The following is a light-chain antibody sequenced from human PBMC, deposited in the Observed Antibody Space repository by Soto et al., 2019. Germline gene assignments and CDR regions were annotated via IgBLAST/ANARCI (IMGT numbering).Light chain of an antibody. V-gene: IGKV3-20*01. Sequence: EIVLTQSPGTLSLSPGERATLSCRASQSVSGIYLAWYQQKPGQAPRLLIYGASSRATGIPDRFTGSGSGTDFTLTISRLEPEDFAVDYCQQYGTSPWTFGQGTKVEIK. CDR3: QQYGTSPWT. CDR1: QSVSGIY. J-gene: IGKJ1*01. CDR2: GAS.